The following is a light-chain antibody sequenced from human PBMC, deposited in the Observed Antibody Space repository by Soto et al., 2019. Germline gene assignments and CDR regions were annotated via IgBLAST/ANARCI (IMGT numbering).Light chain of an antibody. Sequence: DIQMTQSPSSLSSSLGDRATITCRASQGITRYLAWYQQKPGQAPKLLIYAASTLQSGVPSRFSGSGSGTDFTLTISSLQHEDFATYYCQQLHTSPLTFGRGTKVDIK. V-gene: IGKV1-9*01. J-gene: IGKJ4*01. CDR1: QGITRY. CDR3: QQLHTSPLT. CDR2: AAS.